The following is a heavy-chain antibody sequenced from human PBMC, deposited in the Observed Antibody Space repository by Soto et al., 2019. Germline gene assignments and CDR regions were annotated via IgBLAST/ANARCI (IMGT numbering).Heavy chain of an antibody. CDR2: IYYSGST. D-gene: IGHD1-26*01. CDR1: GGSISSSTYY. V-gene: IGHV4-39*01. CDR3: ARHTTLYYYYGMDV. J-gene: IGHJ6*02. Sequence: TSETLSLTCTVSGGSISSSTYYWGWMRQPPGKGLEWIGSIYYSGSTYYNPSLKSRVTISVDTSKNQFSLKLSSVAAADTAVYYRARHTTLYYYYGMDVWGQGTTVTVSS.